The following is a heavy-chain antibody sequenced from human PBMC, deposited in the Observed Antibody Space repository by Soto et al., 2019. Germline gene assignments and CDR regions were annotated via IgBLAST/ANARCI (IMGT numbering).Heavy chain of an antibody. D-gene: IGHD3-10*01. Sequence: QVQLQESGPGLVKPSETLSLTCTVSGGSISSYYWSWIRQPPGKGLEWIGYIYYSGSTNYNPSLKSPVTISVDTTKNQFSLKLSSVTAADTAVYYCARLLYGSGSWFDPWGQGTLVTVSS. CDR2: IYYSGST. V-gene: IGHV4-59*08. J-gene: IGHJ5*02. CDR3: ARLLYGSGSWFDP. CDR1: GGSISSYY.